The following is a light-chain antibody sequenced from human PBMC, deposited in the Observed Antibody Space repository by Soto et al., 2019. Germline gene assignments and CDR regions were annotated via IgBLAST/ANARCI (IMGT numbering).Light chain of an antibody. Sequence: QSVLTQPASVSGSPGQSITISCTGTSRDVGGYNYVSWYQQYPGKAPKLMIYAVSNRPSGVSDRFSGSKSGNTASLTISGLQAEDEADYYCGSWTTSSTPLYVFGTGTKVTVL. V-gene: IGLV2-14*01. CDR3: GSWTTSSTPLYV. CDR1: SRDVGGYNY. J-gene: IGLJ1*01. CDR2: AVS.